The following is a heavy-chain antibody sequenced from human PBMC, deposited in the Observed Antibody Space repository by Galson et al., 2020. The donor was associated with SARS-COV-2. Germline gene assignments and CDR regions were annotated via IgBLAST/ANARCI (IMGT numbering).Heavy chain of an antibody. CDR3: ARTWITRTASRTFDY. J-gene: IGHJ4*02. Sequence: CVSWIRQPPGKALEWLARIDWDGDKHYSTSLKTRFTISKDTSKNQVVLIMTNMDPVDTATYYCARTWITRTASRTFDYWGQGTLVTVSS. D-gene: IGHD3-10*01. V-gene: IGHV2-70*11. CDR2: IDWDGDK. CDR1: C.